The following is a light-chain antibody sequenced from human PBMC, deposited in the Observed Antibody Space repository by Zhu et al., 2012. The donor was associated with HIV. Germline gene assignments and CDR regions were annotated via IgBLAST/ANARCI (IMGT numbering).Light chain of an antibody. Sequence: IVLTQSPATLSLSPGERATVSCRASGSVRSFLAWYQQKPGQAPRLLIYDTSKRVTGIPARFSGSGSGTDFTLTISSLEPEDFALYYCQQRSSWPLTFGGGTKVEIK. CDR3: QQRSSWPLT. CDR2: DTS. V-gene: IGKV3-11*01. CDR1: GSVRSF. J-gene: IGKJ4*01.